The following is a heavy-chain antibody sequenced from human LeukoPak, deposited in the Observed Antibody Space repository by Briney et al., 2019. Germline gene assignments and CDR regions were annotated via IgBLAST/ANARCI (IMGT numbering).Heavy chain of an antibody. Sequence: GGSLRLSCAVSGFAFSSLAMHWVRQAPGKGLEWVAFISHDGNNQYYADSVKGRFTISRDNAKNTLYLQMNSLRVEDTAVYYCARGYSVRGDYWGQGTLVTVSS. CDR3: ARGYSVRGDY. V-gene: IGHV3-30-3*01. J-gene: IGHJ4*02. D-gene: IGHD2-21*01. CDR1: GFAFSSLA. CDR2: ISHDGNNQ.